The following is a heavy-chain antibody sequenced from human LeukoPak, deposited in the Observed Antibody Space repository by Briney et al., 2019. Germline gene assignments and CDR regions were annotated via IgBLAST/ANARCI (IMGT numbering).Heavy chain of an antibody. D-gene: IGHD2-2*01. CDR1: GFTFSNYA. CDR2: IGSDGRST. Sequence: GGSLRLSCVASGFTFSNYAMHWVRQAPVKELEYVSAIGSDGRSTYYANSVTGRFTISRDNSKNTLYLQMGSLRADDMAVYYCARRYCGSTRCSHIDYWGQGTLVTVSA. J-gene: IGHJ4*02. CDR3: ARRYCGSTRCSHIDY. V-gene: IGHV3-64*01.